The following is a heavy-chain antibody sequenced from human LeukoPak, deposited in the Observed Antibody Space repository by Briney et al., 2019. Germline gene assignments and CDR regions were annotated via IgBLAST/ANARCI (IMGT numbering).Heavy chain of an antibody. Sequence: PPGRSLRLSCAASGFTFSSYGMHWVRQAPGKGLEWVAVISYDGSNKYYADSVKGRFTISRDNSKNTLYLQMNSLRAEDTAVYYCAKDLLSNSLDYWGQGTLVTVSS. CDR3: AKDLLSNSLDY. CDR2: ISYDGSNK. CDR1: GFTFSSYG. D-gene: IGHD5-18*01. V-gene: IGHV3-30*18. J-gene: IGHJ4*02.